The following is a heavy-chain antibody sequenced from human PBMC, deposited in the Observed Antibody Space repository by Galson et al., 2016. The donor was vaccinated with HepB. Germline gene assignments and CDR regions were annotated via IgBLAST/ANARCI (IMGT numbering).Heavy chain of an antibody. CDR1: GFKFSRYW. D-gene: IGHD2-15*01. CDR2: INSDGSTT. Sequence: SLRLSCAASGFKFSRYWMHWVRQAPGKGLVWVSRINSDGSTTSYADSVKGRFTISRDNAKNTLYLQMNSLRAEDTAVYYCARGGGGRIDYWGQGTLVTVSS. V-gene: IGHV3-74*01. J-gene: IGHJ4*02. CDR3: ARGGGGRIDY.